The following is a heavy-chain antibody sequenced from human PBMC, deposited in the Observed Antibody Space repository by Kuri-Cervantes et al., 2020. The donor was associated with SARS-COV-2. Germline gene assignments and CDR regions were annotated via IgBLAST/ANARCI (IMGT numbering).Heavy chain of an antibody. CDR3: ARGVVDTAMAYYFDY. Sequence: SETLSLTCAVSGYSISSGYYWGWIRQPPGKGLEWIGSIYYSGSTYYNPSLKSRVTISVDTSKNQFSLKLSSVTAADTAVYYCARGVVDTAMAYYFDYWGQGTLVTVSS. V-gene: IGHV4-38-2*01. CDR2: IYYSGST. D-gene: IGHD5-18*01. J-gene: IGHJ4*02. CDR1: GYSISSGYY.